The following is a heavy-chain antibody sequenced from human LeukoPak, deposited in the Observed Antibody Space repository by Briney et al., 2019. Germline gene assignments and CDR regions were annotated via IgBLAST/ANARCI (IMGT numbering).Heavy chain of an antibody. CDR2: IYSGGST. CDR3: AGGRVTGRFDF. CDR1: GFTVSRNY. D-gene: IGHD3-9*01. Sequence: GGSLRLSCAASGFTVSRNYVSWVRQAPGKGLEWVSIIYSGGSTYYTDSVKGQFTISRDISKNTLYFQMNSLRAEDTAVYYCAGGRVTGRFDFWGQGTLVTVSS. V-gene: IGHV3-53*01. J-gene: IGHJ4*02.